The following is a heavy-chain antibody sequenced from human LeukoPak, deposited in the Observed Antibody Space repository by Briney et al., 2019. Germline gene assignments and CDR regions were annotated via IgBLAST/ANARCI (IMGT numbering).Heavy chain of an antibody. Sequence: PGGSLRLSCTASGFTFNTYAMHWVRQAPGKGLEWVAFIQYDGNAKHYADSVTGRFTISRDISTNTLYLQMNSLRADDTAVYYCAKHRFSSGWYSAFDYWGQGTLVTVSS. CDR2: IQYDGNAK. J-gene: IGHJ4*02. CDR3: AKHRFSSGWYSAFDY. CDR1: GFTFNTYA. V-gene: IGHV3-30*02. D-gene: IGHD6-19*01.